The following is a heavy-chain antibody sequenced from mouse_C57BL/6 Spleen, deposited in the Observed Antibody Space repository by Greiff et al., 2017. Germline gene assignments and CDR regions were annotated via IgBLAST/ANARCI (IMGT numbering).Heavy chain of an antibody. Sequence: EVQLQESGPELVKPGASVKMSCKASGYTFTDYNMHWVKQSHGKSLEWIGYINPNNGGTSYNQKFKGKATLTVNKSSSTAYMELRSLTSEDSAVYYCARGGNKDCDYWGQGTTLTVSS. D-gene: IGHD2-1*01. CDR1: GYTFTDYN. CDR2: INPNNGGT. V-gene: IGHV1-22*01. J-gene: IGHJ2*01. CDR3: ARGGNKDCDY.